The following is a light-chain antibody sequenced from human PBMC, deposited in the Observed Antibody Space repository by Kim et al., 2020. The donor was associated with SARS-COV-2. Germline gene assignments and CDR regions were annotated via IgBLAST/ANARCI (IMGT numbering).Light chain of an antibody. V-gene: IGLV3-1*01. CDR3: QAWDSSTAV. CDR1: KLGDKY. J-gene: IGLJ3*02. Sequence: SVYPGQTANITCSGDKLGDKYACWYQQKPGQSPVLVIYQDSKRPSGIPERFSGSNSGNTATLTISGTQAMDEADYYCQAWDSSTAVFGGGTKVTVL. CDR2: QDS.